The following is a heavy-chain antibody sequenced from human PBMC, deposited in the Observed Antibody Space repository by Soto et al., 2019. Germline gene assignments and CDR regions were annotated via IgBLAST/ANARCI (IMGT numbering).Heavy chain of an antibody. V-gene: IGHV1-69*01. J-gene: IGHJ6*02. CDR3: ARGERSHDILTGYHSYGMDV. CDR1: GGTFSSYA. D-gene: IGHD3-9*01. CDR2: IIPIFGTA. Sequence: QVQLVQSGAEVKKPGSSVKVSCKASGGTFSSYAISWVRQAPGQGLEWMGGIIPIFGTANYAQKFQGRVTITADESTSTAYMELSSLRSEDTAVYYCARGERSHDILTGYHSYGMDVWGQGTTVTVSS.